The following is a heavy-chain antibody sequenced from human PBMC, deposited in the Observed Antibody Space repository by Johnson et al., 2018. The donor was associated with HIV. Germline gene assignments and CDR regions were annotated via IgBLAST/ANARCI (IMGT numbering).Heavy chain of an antibody. CDR2: ISYDGSNK. D-gene: IGHD3-22*01. J-gene: IGHJ3*01. V-gene: IGHV3-30*04. CDR1: GFTFSSYA. Sequence: QVQLVESGGGVVQPGRSLRLSCAASGFTFSSYAMHWVRQAPGKGLEWVAVISYDGSNKYYADSEKDRFTISRDNSKNTLYLQMNSLRPEDTAVYYCARVSDSDSNWGQGTMVTVSS. CDR3: ARVSDSDSN.